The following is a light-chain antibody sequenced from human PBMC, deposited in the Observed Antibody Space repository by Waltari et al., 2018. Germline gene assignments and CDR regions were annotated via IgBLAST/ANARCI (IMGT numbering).Light chain of an antibody. V-gene: IGLV3-25*03. J-gene: IGLJ3*02. Sequence: SYELTQPPSVSVSPGQTARITCSGAALPQPYTYWYQQKPGQAPVLGIYKDTERPSGIPERFSGSSSGTTVTLTISGLQAEDEADYYCQSADSSGTYWMFGGGTKLTVL. CDR1: ALPQPY. CDR2: KDT. CDR3: QSADSSGTYWM.